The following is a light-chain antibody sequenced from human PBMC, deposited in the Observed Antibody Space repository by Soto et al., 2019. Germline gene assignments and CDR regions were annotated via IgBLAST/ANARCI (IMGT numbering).Light chain of an antibody. V-gene: IGKV4-1*01. CDR1: QSLLYSSNNKNY. CDR2: WAS. CDR3: QQYVNIPQT. J-gene: IGKJ1*01. Sequence: DIVMTQSPDSLAVSLGERATINCKSSQSLLYSSNNKNYLAWYQQKPGQPPKLLIYWASARESGVPDRFSGSGSGTDFTLTIRSLQAEDVAVYYCQQYVNIPQTFGQGTKVEIK.